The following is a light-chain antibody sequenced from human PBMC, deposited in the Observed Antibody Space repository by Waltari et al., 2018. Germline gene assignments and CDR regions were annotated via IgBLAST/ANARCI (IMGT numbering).Light chain of an antibody. CDR1: SSDVGAYNF. V-gene: IGLV2-14*03. Sequence: QSALTQPASVSGSPGQSIAISCAGTSSDVGAYNFVSLYQQHPGKAPKLMIYDVNERPSGVSDRFSGSKSGNTASLTISGLQAEDETDYYCSSFTTSGTYVFGTGTKVTVL. CDR2: DVN. J-gene: IGLJ1*01. CDR3: SSFTTSGTYV.